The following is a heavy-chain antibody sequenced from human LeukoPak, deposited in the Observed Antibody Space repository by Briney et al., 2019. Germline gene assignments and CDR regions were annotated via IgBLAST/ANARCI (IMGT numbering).Heavy chain of an antibody. D-gene: IGHD5-18*01. J-gene: IGHJ4*02. V-gene: IGHV5-51*01. Sequence: GESLQISFKGSGYRFTSYWIGWVRPMPGKGLEWMGIIYPGDSDTRYSPSFQGQVTISADKSISTAYLQWSSLKASDTAMYYCARQDTAMATYYFDYWGQGTLVTVSS. CDR1: GYRFTSYW. CDR3: ARQDTAMATYYFDY. CDR2: IYPGDSDT.